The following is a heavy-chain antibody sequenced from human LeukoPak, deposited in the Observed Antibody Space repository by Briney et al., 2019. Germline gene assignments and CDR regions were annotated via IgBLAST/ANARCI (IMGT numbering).Heavy chain of an antibody. CDR1: GGSISSSSYS. J-gene: IGHJ6*02. CDR3: ASTTPTYYDFWSGNYYYYGMDV. D-gene: IGHD3-3*01. V-gene: IGHV4-39*01. Sequence: SETLSLTCTVSGGSISSSSYSWGWIRQPPGKGLEWIGSIYYSGSTYYNPSLKSRVTISVDTSKNQFSLKLSSVTAADTAVYYCASTTPTYYDFWSGNYYYYGMDVWGQGTTVTVSS. CDR2: IYYSGST.